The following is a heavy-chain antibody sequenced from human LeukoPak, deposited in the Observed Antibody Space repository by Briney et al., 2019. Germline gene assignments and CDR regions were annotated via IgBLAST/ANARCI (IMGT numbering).Heavy chain of an antibody. D-gene: IGHD1-26*01. J-gene: IGHJ4*02. CDR3: ARGKSGSYVTRGYFDY. CDR2: INHSGST. V-gene: IGHV4-34*01. CDR1: GGSFSGYY. Sequence: SETLSLTCAVYGGSFSGYYWSRIRQPPGKGLEWIGEINHSGSTNYNPSLKSRVTISVDTSKNQFSLKLSSVTAADTAVYYCARGKSGSYVTRGYFDYWGQGTLVTVSS.